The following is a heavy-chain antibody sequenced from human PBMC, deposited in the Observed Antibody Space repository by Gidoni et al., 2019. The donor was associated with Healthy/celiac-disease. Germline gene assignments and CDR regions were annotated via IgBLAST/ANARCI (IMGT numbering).Heavy chain of an antibody. CDR2: IIPIFGTA. J-gene: IGHJ5*02. CDR3: ASSYGSSHLAPLHWFDP. CDR1: GGTFSSYA. Sequence: QVQLVQSGAEVKKPGSSVKVSCKASGGTFSSYANSWVRQAPGQGLEWKGGIIPIFGTANYAQKFQGRVTITADESTSTAYMELSSLRSEDTAVYYCASSYGSSHLAPLHWFDPWGQGTLVTVSS. D-gene: IGHD3-10*01. V-gene: IGHV1-69*01.